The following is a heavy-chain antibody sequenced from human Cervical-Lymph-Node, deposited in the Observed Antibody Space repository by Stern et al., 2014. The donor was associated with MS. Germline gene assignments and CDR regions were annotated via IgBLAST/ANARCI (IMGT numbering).Heavy chain of an antibody. CDR3: ASSVGELTPESV. Sequence: VQLVESGAEVKKPGSSVRVSCKASGGTFSSFAISWVRQAPGHGLEWMGGIIPMFGAPNYAKKFQGRLTINADASTRTAYMDLHSLRSDDTAVYFCASSVGELTPESVWGQGTTVTV. CDR2: IIPMFGAP. D-gene: IGHD3-10*01. CDR1: GGTFSSFA. J-gene: IGHJ6*02. V-gene: IGHV1-69*01.